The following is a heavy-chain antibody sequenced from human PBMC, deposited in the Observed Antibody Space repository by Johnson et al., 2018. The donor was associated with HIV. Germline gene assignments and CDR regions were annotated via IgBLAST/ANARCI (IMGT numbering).Heavy chain of an antibody. CDR3: TTGRGQRLLQLGAFDI. Sequence: VQLVESGGGLVKPGGSLRLSCAASGFTFSNAWMSWVRQAPGKGLEWVGRIKSKTDGGTTDYAAPVKGRFTISRDDSKNTPYLQMKSLKNEEPAVYDGTTGRGQRLLQLGAFDIWGQGTMVTVSS. J-gene: IGHJ3*02. CDR1: GFTFSNAW. D-gene: IGHD5-24*01. CDR2: IKSKTDGGTT. V-gene: IGHV3-15*01.